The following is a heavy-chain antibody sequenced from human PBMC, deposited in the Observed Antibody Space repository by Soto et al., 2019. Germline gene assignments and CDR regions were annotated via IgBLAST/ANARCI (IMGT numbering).Heavy chain of an antibody. CDR1: GGSFSGYY. Sequence: PSETLSLTCAVYGGSFSGYYWSWIRQPPGKGLEWIGEINHSGSTNYNPSLKSRVTISVDTSKNQFSLKLSSVTAADTAVYYCAREAAAGIYPNFDYWGQRTLVTVSS. J-gene: IGHJ4*02. CDR3: AREAAAGIYPNFDY. CDR2: INHSGST. D-gene: IGHD6-13*01. V-gene: IGHV4-34*01.